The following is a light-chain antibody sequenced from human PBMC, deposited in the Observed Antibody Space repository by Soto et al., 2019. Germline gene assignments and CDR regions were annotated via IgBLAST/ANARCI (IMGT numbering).Light chain of an antibody. J-gene: IGKJ4*01. CDR1: QSVGTS. CDR3: QQYGSILPT. CDR2: GAS. V-gene: IGKV3-20*01. Sequence: EIVLTQSPGILSLHPGERATLSCRASQSVGTSLVWYQQKPGQGPRLLVYGASSRATDIPDGFTGSGSGTDFNLTISRLEPEDLGVYSCQQYGSILPTFGGGTKVEIK.